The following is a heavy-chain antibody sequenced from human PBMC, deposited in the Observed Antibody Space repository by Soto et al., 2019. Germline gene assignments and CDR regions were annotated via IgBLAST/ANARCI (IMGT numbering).Heavy chain of an antibody. D-gene: IGHD2-2*01. CDR2: IYYTGDT. Sequence: QVQLQESGPGLVAPSGTLSLTCAVSGVSITSGIWWSWVRQPPGKGLEWIGDIYYTGDTNYNPSLKSRLTMSVDKSNNHFSLKLTSVTAADTAVYYCARLSVVPAIHMAVWGEGTTVTVSS. CDR1: GVSITSGIW. J-gene: IGHJ6*04. CDR3: ARLSVVPAIHMAV. V-gene: IGHV4-4*02.